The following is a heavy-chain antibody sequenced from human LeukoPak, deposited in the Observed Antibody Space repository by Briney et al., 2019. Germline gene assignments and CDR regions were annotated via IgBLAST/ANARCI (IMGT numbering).Heavy chain of an antibody. Sequence: GASVKVSCKASGYTFTGYYMHWVRQAPGQGLEWMGWINPNSGGTNYAQKFQGRVTMTRDTSISTAYMELSRLRSDDTAVYYCARGRLGIAVAYYYYGMDVWGQGTTVTVSS. CDR1: GYTFTGYY. V-gene: IGHV1-2*02. CDR2: INPNSGGT. D-gene: IGHD6-19*01. CDR3: ARGRLGIAVAYYYYGMDV. J-gene: IGHJ6*02.